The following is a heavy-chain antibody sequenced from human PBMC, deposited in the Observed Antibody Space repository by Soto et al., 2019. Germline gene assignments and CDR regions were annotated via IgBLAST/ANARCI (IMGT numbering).Heavy chain of an antibody. D-gene: IGHD3-3*01. Sequence: GGSLRLSCAASGFTFSSYAMSWVRQAPGKGLEWVSAISGSGGSTYYADSVKGRFTISRDNSKNTLYLQMNSLRAEDTAVYYCAKDSSYYDFWSGQLFDYWGQGTLVTVSS. CDR3: AKDSSYYDFWSGQLFDY. CDR1: GFTFSSYA. CDR2: ISGSGGST. J-gene: IGHJ4*02. V-gene: IGHV3-23*01.